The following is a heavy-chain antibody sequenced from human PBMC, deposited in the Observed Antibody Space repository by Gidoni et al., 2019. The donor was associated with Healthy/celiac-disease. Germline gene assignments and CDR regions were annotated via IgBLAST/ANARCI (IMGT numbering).Heavy chain of an antibody. V-gene: IGHV1-46*01. CDR2: INPSGGST. J-gene: IGHJ6*02. CDR3: ARDGVRVLEWLLAPDYYYYGMDV. Sequence: QVQLVQSGAEVKKPGASVKVSCRASGSTFTSYYMHWVLQAPGQGLEWMGIINPSGGSTSYAQKFQGRVTMTRDTSTSTVYMELSSLRSEDTAVYYCARDGVRVLEWLLAPDYYYYGMDVWGQGTTVTVSS. D-gene: IGHD3-3*01. CDR1: GSTFTSYY.